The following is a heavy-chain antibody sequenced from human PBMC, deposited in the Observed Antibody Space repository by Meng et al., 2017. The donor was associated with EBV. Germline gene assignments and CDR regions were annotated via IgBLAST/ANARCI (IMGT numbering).Heavy chain of an antibody. Sequence: GELGHAAAAVKKPGSSVKVSCKTSGGPFRYYAISWVRQAPGQGLEWLGGFLPRLGAPNYAQKFHGRVKITADESTSTHYMDLSSLRSEDTAIYYCASESGRGYTPDYWGQGTLVTVSS. J-gene: IGHJ4*02. D-gene: IGHD3-10*01. CDR2: FLPRLGAP. V-gene: IGHV1-69*01. CDR1: GGPFRYYA. CDR3: ASESGRGYTPDY.